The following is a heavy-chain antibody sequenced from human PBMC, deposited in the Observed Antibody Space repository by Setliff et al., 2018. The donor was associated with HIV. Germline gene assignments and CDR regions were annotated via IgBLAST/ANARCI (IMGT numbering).Heavy chain of an antibody. V-gene: IGHV4-31*11. CDR1: GGSFSNYY. D-gene: IGHD5-12*01. Sequence: SETLSLTCAVYGGSFSNYYWTWIRQHPEKCLEWIGYIYNSGITYYSQSLYGRATIAQDVSENQFSLRLSSVTAADTAVYFCARGGVLLRFGYFDYWGQGSMVTVSS. J-gene: IGHJ4*01. CDR3: ARGGVLLRFGYFDY. CDR2: IYNSGIT.